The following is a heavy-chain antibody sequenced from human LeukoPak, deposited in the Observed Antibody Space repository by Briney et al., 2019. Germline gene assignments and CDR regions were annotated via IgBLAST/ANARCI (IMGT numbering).Heavy chain of an antibody. CDR2: INAYNGNT. CDR3: ARDGSGSYLPGLVDY. Sequence: ASVNVSCKASGYTFTSYGISWVRQAPGQGLEWMGWINAYNGNTNYAQKLQGRVTMTTDTSTSTAYMELRSLRSDDTAVYYCARDGSGSYLPGLVDYWGQGTLVTVSS. J-gene: IGHJ4*02. V-gene: IGHV1-18*01. CDR1: GYTFTSYG. D-gene: IGHD3-10*01.